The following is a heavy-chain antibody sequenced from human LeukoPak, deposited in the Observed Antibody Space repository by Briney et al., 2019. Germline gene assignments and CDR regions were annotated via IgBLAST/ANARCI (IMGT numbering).Heavy chain of an antibody. CDR3: ARIHNYDFWSGLDY. D-gene: IGHD3-3*01. CDR2: IYHSGST. CDR1: GGSISSGGYS. Sequence: SSETLSLTCAVSGGSISSGGYSWSWIRQPPGKGLEWIGYIYHSGSTYCSPSLKSRVTISVDRSKNQFSLKLSSVTAADTAVYYCARIHNYDFWSGLDYWGQGTLVTVSS. J-gene: IGHJ4*02. V-gene: IGHV4-30-2*01.